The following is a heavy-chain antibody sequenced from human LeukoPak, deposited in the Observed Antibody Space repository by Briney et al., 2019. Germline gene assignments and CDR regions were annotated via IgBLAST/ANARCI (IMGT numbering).Heavy chain of an antibody. CDR3: ARGPPAGYGSGTPTYYYYGMDV. D-gene: IGHD3-10*01. CDR2: ISAYNGNT. CDR1: GYTFTSCG. Sequence: GASVKVSCKASGYTFTSCGISWVRQAPGQGLEWMVWISAYNGNTNYAQKLQGRVTMTTDTSTSTAYMELRSLRSDDTAVYYCARGPPAGYGSGTPTYYYYGMDVWGQGTTVTVSS. J-gene: IGHJ6*02. V-gene: IGHV1-18*01.